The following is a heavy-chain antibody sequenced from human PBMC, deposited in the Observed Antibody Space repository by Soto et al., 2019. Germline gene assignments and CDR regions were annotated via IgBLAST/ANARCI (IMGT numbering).Heavy chain of an antibody. CDR3: ARPSGHTSGVFDS. Sequence: SETLSLTCIVSGDSVSSGFYYWTWIRQSPVKGLERIGNIYYSGSTEYNPSLTSRVTISFDMSKNQLSLTLTSVTAADSAVYFCARPSGHTSGVFDSWGQGTTVT. CDR1: GDSVSSGFYY. V-gene: IGHV4-61*01. CDR2: IYYSGST. D-gene: IGHD5-18*01. J-gene: IGHJ3*02.